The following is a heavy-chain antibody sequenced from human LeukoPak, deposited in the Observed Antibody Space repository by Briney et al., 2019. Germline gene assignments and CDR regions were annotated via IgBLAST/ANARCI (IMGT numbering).Heavy chain of an antibody. CDR2: ISGSGGST. J-gene: IGHJ6*03. CDR1: GFTFSSYA. CDR3: ARDSPLLLLYYYYYMDV. Sequence: PGGSLRLSCAASGFTFSSYAMSWVRQAPGKGLEWVSAISGSGGSTYYADSVKGRFTISRDNAKNSLYLQMNSLRAEDTAVYYCARDSPLLLLYYYYYMDVWGKGTTVTVSS. D-gene: IGHD2-21*01. V-gene: IGHV3-23*01.